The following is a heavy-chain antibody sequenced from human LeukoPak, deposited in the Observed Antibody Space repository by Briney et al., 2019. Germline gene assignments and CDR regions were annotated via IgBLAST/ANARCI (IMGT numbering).Heavy chain of an antibody. D-gene: IGHD6-6*01. CDR2: VYSDGNT. V-gene: IGHV3-53*01. Sequence: GGSLRLSCAASGFTVSSNYMNWVRQAPGKGLEWVSVVYSDGNTYYADSVKGRFTISRDNSKNTLYLQMNSLRAEDTAVYYCAGAQGISARWWGQGTLVTVSS. CDR3: AGAQGISARW. J-gene: IGHJ4*02. CDR1: GFTVSSNY.